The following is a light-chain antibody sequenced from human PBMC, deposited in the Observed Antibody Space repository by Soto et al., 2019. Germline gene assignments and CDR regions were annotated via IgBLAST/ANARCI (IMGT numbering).Light chain of an antibody. Sequence: DVVMTHSPLSPPVTLGQPASIPCRSSQSLVYSDGNTSMSWLQRRPGKSPRRLSYKDSTRGSGVPDIFSGSGSGTDFPLKISRVEAEDVGVYSFMQGTHWPWTFGHATKVDIK. CDR3: MQGTHWPWT. J-gene: IGKJ1*01. CDR2: KDS. CDR1: QSLVYSDGNTS. V-gene: IGKV2-30*01.